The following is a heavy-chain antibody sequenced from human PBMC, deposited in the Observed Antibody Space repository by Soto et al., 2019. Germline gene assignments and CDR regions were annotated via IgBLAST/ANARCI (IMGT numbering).Heavy chain of an antibody. D-gene: IGHD6-25*01. CDR3: TMDDYSSVAYDEVDL. CDR1: GFRFSIYW. Sequence: EAQLVESGGGLVQPGGSLRLSCVGSGFRFSIYWMNWVRQAPGKGLVWVSRVTSNGSTTTYADSVRGRFTVSRDNANNTLYMEMNNLRAEDTGVYYCTMDDYSSVAYDEVDLWAQGTAVPAS. CDR2: VTSNGSTT. V-gene: IGHV3-74*01. J-gene: IGHJ6*02.